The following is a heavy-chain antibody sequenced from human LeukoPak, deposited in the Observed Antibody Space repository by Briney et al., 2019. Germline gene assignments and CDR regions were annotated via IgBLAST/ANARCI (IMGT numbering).Heavy chain of an antibody. CDR3: ARWAREEYGDYADYFDY. D-gene: IGHD4-17*01. V-gene: IGHV4-39*07. CDR2: IYYSGST. J-gene: IGHJ4*02. CDR1: GGSISSSSYY. Sequence: SETLSLTSTVSGGSISSSSYYWGWIRQPPGKGLEWIGSIYYSGSTYYNPSLNSRVTISVNTSKNQFSLKLSSVTAADTAVYYCARWAREEYGDYADYFDYWGQGTLVTVSS.